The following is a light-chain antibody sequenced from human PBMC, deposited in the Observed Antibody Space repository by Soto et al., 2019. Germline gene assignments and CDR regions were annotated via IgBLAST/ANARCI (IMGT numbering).Light chain of an antibody. CDR3: CSYVGSSAFE. V-gene: IGLV2-23*03. Sequence: QSALTQPASVSGSPGQSITISCTGTSNDFGNYNLVSWYQQHPGKAPKLVIFESSRRPSGISDRFSGSRSGNTASLTVSELQADYEADYYCCSYVGSSAFEFGGGTKLTVL. CDR2: ESS. CDR1: SNDFGNYNL. J-gene: IGLJ2*01.